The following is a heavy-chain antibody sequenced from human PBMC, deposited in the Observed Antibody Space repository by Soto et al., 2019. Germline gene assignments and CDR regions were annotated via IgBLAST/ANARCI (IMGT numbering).Heavy chain of an antibody. CDR3: AAVDFPAAAAIPFDY. D-gene: IGHD6-13*01. CDR2: IVVGSGNT. J-gene: IGHJ4*02. CDR1: GFTFTSSA. V-gene: IGHV1-58*01. Sequence: SLEVSCKASGFTFTSSAVQWVRQALGQRLEWIGWIVVGSGNTNYAQKFQERVTITRDMSTSTAYMELSSLRSEDTAVYYCAAVDFPAAAAIPFDYWGQGTLVTVSS.